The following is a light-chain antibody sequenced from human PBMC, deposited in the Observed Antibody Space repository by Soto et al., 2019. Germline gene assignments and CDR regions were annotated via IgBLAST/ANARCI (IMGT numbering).Light chain of an antibody. CDR1: QAIDSW. CDR2: TGS. V-gene: IGKV1-12*01. CDR3: QQTLSFPPT. Sequence: DIQMTQSPSSVSASVGDRATITCRASQAIDSWLAWYQQKPGEAPKLLIFTGSLLHSGVPPRFSGSGSGTDFTLTISSLQPEDFATYYCQQTLSFPPTFGQGTKVDIK. J-gene: IGKJ1*01.